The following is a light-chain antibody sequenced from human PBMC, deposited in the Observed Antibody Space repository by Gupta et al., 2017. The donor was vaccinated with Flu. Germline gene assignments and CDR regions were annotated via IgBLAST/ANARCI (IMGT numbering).Light chain of an antibody. CDR1: SSNIGADYD. CDR2: ANS. Sequence: QSVLTQPPSVSGAPGQRVTLSCPGISSNIGADYDVHWYQQAPGTAPKLLIYANSNRPSGVPDRFSASRSGTSASLAITGLQAEDEADYYCQSYDSSLRSWVFGGGTKVTVL. CDR3: QSYDSSLRSWV. V-gene: IGLV1-40*01. J-gene: IGLJ3*02.